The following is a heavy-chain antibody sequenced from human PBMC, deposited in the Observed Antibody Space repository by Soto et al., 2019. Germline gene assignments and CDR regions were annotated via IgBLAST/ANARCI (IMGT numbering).Heavy chain of an antibody. CDR2: IDIGGNT. Sequence: EVQVVESGGGLVQPGGSLRLSCAASGFSVTSNYMNWVRQAPGKGLEWVSIIDIGGNTYYAGSVKDRFTISRDNSRNTFYLHMDSLRAEDTAVYYCARGRGSTGYLGREHYFDHWGQGTLVTVSP. D-gene: IGHD2-2*01. V-gene: IGHV3-66*01. CDR1: GFSVTSNY. CDR3: ARGRGSTGYLGREHYFDH. J-gene: IGHJ4*02.